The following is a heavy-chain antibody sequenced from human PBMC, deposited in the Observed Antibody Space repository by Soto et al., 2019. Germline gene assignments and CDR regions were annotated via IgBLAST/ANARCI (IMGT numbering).Heavy chain of an antibody. D-gene: IGHD2-15*01. J-gene: IGHJ3*02. CDR2: INPSGGST. V-gene: IGHV1-46*01. Sequence: ASVKVSCKASGYTFTSYYMHWVRQAPGQGLEWMGIINPSGGSTSYAQKFQGRVTMTRDTSTSTVYMELSSLRSEDTAVYYCAREELGYCSGGSCPDAFDIWGQGTMVT. CDR3: AREELGYCSGGSCPDAFDI. CDR1: GYTFTSYY.